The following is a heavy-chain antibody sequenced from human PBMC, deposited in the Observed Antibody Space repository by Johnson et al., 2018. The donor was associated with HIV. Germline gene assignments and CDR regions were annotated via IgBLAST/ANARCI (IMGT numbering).Heavy chain of an antibody. CDR3: AREGNYYDSSSHVFDI. CDR1: GFTFSYYS. D-gene: IGHD3-22*01. CDR2: ISHDGSNK. J-gene: IGHJ3*02. Sequence: QVQLVESGGGVVQPGGSLRLSCAASGFTFSYYSMHWVRQAPGKGLEWVAVISHDGSNKYYADSVRGRFTISRDKSRNTLYLQMNSLRAEDTAVHYCAREGNYYDSSSHVFDIWGQGTMVTVSS. V-gene: IGHV3-30-3*01.